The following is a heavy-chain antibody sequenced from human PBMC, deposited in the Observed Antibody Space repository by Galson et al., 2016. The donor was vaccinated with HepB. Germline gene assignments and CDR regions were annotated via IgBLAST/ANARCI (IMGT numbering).Heavy chain of an antibody. V-gene: IGHV1-2*02. CDR2: IHPYTGDT. D-gene: IGHD1-7*01. CDR3: ARETRVTGTRPYCYFAL. CDR1: GYPFSGYR. Sequence: QSGAEVKKPGASVKVSCKASGYPFSGYRLHWVRQVPGQGLEWLAWIHPYTGDTNFAQRFQGRVTLTRDTSINTVSLGLSGLTSDDTAVYFCARETRVTGTRPYCYFALWGRGTLVTVSS. J-gene: IGHJ2*01.